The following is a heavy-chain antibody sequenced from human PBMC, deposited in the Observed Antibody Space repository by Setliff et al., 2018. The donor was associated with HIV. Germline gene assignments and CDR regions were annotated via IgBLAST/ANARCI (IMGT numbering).Heavy chain of an antibody. J-gene: IGHJ6*03. D-gene: IGHD1-26*01. CDR1: GVSLSGYY. CDR2: IYYSGST. Sequence: SETLSLTCAVYGVSLSGYYWSWIRQPPGKGLQWIGYIYYSGSTNYNPSLKSRVTISVDTSKNQFSLKLSSVTAADTAVYYCARAGDGSPFYYYYYMDVWGKGTTVTVSS. CDR3: ARAGDGSPFYYYYYMDV. V-gene: IGHV4-59*01.